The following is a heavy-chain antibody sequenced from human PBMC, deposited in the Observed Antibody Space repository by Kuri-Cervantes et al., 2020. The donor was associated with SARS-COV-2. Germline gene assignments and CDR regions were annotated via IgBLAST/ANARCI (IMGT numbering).Heavy chain of an antibody. CDR1: GFTFSSYS. V-gene: IGHV3-21*01. Sequence: GGSLRLSCAASGFTFSSYSMNWVRQAPGKGLEWVSSISSSSSYIYYADSVKGRFTISRDNAKNSLYLQMNSLRAEDTAVYYCARDTGITPDVDYYGMDVWGQGTTVTVSS. CDR3: ARDTGITPDVDYYGMDV. J-gene: IGHJ6*02. D-gene: IGHD4-17*01. CDR2: ISSSSSYI.